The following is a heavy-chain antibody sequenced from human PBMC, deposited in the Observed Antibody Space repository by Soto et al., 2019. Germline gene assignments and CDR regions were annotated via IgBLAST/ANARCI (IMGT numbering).Heavy chain of an antibody. Sequence: PSETLSLTCSLYSGSLSGYYWSWIRQPPGKGLEWIGEISPGGTTNYSPSLKSRVSISVDTSKNQFSLNLTSLTAADTAVYYCARAPKVSGSAQTRPDFWGQGSLVTVSS. CDR3: ARAPKVSGSAQTRPDF. CDR1: SGSLSGYY. CDR2: ISPGGTT. V-gene: IGHV4-34*01. D-gene: IGHD6-6*01. J-gene: IGHJ4*02.